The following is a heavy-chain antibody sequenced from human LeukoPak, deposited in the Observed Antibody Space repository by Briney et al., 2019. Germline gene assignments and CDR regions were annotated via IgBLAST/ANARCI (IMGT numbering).Heavy chain of an antibody. Sequence: GSLRLSSAASGFTFSGSAMHWVRQASGKGLEWVGRIRSKANSYATAYAASVKGRFTISRDDSKNTAYLQMNSLKTEDTAVYYCTSPYGSGSYGLGYYYYYMDVWGKGTTVTVSS. J-gene: IGHJ6*03. CDR2: IRSKANSYAT. V-gene: IGHV3-73*01. D-gene: IGHD1-26*01. CDR3: TSPYGSGSYGLGYYYYYMDV. CDR1: GFTFSGSA.